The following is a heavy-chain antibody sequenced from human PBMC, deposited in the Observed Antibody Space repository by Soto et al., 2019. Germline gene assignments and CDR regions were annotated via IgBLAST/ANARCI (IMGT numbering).Heavy chain of an antibody. J-gene: IGHJ3*02. V-gene: IGHV1-3*01. D-gene: IGHD3-22*01. CDR3: ARRARYYYDSSGYYAFDI. CDR1: GYTFTSYA. Sequence: QVQLEQSGAEVKKPGASVKVSCKASGYTFTSYAMHWVRQAPGQRLEWMGWINAGNGNTKYSQKFQGRVTITRDTSASTAYMELSSLRSEDTAVYYCARRARYYYDSSGYYAFDIWGQGTMVTVSS. CDR2: INAGNGNT.